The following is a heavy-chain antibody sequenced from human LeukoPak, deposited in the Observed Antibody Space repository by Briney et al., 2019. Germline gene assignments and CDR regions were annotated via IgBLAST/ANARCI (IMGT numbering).Heavy chain of an antibody. J-gene: IGHJ4*02. Sequence: GGSLRLSCVASGFTFSTYAMNWVRQAPGKGLEWVAAISGSSTGTYYADSVRGRFTISRDNSKNSLYLQMNSLRAEDTAKYYCAKGTGDTAYYFDFWGQGVLVTVSS. CDR3: AKGTGDTAYYFDF. CDR2: ISGSSTGT. D-gene: IGHD7-27*01. V-gene: IGHV3-23*01. CDR1: GFTFSTYA.